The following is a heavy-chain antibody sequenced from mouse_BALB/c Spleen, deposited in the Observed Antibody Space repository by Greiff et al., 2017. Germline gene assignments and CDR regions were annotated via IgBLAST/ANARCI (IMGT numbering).Heavy chain of an antibody. CDR3: ARSDRYGSDV. D-gene: IGHD2-14*01. CDR2: IYPGDGDT. V-gene: IGHV1-82*01. J-gene: IGHJ1*01. CDR1: GYAFSSSW. Sequence: QVQLKQSGPELVKPGASVKISCKASGYAFSSSWMNWVKQRPGQGLEWIGRIYPGDGDTNYNGKFKGKATLTADKSSSTAYMQLSSLTSVDSAVYFCARSDRYGSDVWGAGTTVTVSS.